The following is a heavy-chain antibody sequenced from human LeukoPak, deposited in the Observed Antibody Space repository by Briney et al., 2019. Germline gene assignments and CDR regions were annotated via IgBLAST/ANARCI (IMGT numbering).Heavy chain of an antibody. D-gene: IGHD3-22*01. CDR3: VWSPYSCGHYLYFQH. CDR2: LSGSGGST. CDR1: GFTFSSYS. V-gene: IGHV3-23*01. Sequence: GGSLRLSCAASGFTFSSYSMTWVRQAPGMGLEWGSSLSGSGGSTYYADSVKGRFTISRDNSKNTLYLQMNSLRAEDTAVYYCVWSPYSCGHYLYFQHWGQGTLVTVSS. J-gene: IGHJ1*01.